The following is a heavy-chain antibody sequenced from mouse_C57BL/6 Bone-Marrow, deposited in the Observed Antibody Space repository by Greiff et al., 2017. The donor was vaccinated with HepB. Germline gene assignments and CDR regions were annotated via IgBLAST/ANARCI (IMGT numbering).Heavy chain of an antibody. CDR3: ARFTFDY. CDR2: IDPSDSYT. Sequence: QVQLQQPGAELVMPGASVKLSCKASGYTFTSYWMHWVKQRPGQGLEWIGEIDPSDSYTNYNQKFKGKSSLTVDKSSSTAYMQLSSLTSEDSAVYYCARFTFDYWGQGTTLTVSS. J-gene: IGHJ2*01. CDR1: GYTFTSYW. V-gene: IGHV1-69*01.